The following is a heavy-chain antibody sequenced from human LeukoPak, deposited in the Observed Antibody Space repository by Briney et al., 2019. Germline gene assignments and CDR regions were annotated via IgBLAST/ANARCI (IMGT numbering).Heavy chain of an antibody. D-gene: IGHD3-22*01. J-gene: IGHJ5*02. CDR3: ARHGSQYYYDSSGYYNWFDP. CDR1: GGSISSYY. Sequence: SETLSLTCTVSGGSISSYYWSWIRQPPGKGLEWIGYIYYSGSTSYNPSLKSRVTISVDTSKNQFSLKLSSVTAADTAVYYCARHGSQYYYDSSGYYNWFDPWGQGTLVTVSS. CDR2: IYYSGST. V-gene: IGHV4-59*08.